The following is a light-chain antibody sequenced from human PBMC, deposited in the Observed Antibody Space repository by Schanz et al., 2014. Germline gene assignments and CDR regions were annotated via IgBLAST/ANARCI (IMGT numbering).Light chain of an antibody. CDR2: DVS. Sequence: QSALTQPASVSGSPGQSITISCTGTSSDVGGYDYVSWYQQHPGKAPKLMIYDVSKRPSGVPDRFSGSKSGNTASLTISGLQAEDEADYYCCSYAGSSTLKVFGTGTKLTVL. CDR1: SSDVGGYDY. V-gene: IGLV2-11*01. CDR3: CSYAGSSTLKV. J-gene: IGLJ1*01.